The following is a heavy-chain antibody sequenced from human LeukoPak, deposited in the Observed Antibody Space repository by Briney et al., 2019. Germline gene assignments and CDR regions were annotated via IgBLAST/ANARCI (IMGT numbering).Heavy chain of an antibody. Sequence: SETLSLTCAIYGGSFSGYYWSGIRQPPGKGLDWIGEINHRGSTNYNPSLKSRVTISVDPSRNNFSLELSSVTAADTAVYYCARVGYCGGDCYPFDYWGQGTLTTISS. CDR2: INHRGST. D-gene: IGHD2-21*02. CDR1: GGSFSGYY. V-gene: IGHV4-34*01. CDR3: ARVGYCGGDCYPFDY. J-gene: IGHJ4*02.